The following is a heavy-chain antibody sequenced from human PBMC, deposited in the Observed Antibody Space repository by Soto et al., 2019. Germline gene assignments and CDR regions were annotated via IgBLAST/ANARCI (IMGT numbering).Heavy chain of an antibody. CDR1: GFTFSSYW. CDR2: VNSDGSGT. D-gene: IGHD2-21*02. V-gene: IGHV3-74*01. J-gene: IGHJ6*04. Sequence: PGGSLRLSCAASGFTFSSYWMHWVRQAPGKGLGRVSRVNSDGSGTSYADSVKGRFTISRDNAKNTLYLQMNSLRAEDTAVYYCARPLPKGDWNYKGMDVWGKGTTVT. CDR3: ARPLPKGDWNYKGMDV.